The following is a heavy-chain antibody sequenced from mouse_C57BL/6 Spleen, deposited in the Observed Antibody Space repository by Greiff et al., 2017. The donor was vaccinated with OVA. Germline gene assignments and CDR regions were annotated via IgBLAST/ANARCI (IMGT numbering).Heavy chain of an antibody. V-gene: IGHV2-5*01. CDR2: IWRGGST. D-gene: IGHD2-5*01. J-gene: IGHJ4*01. Sequence: VHLVESGPGLVQPSQSLSITCTVSGFSLTSYGVHWVRQSPGKGLEWLGVIWRGGSTDYNAAFMSRLSITKDNSKSQVFFKMNSLQADDTAIYYCAKTHSNNYYAMDYWGQGTSVTVSS. CDR3: AKTHSNNYYAMDY. CDR1: GFSLTSYG.